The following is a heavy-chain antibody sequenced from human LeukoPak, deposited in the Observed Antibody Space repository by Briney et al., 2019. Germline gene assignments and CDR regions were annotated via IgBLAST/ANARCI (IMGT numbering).Heavy chain of an antibody. CDR2: ICSSGSGIT. D-gene: IGHD6-13*01. CDR3: ARHLGAAGFDY. V-gene: IGHV4-4*09. Sequence: SETLSLTCTVSGGSICVSYWSWIRQSPGKGLEWIAYICSSGSGITNYNPSLMSRVTISVDTSKSQVSLILTSVTAADTAVYYCARHLGAAGFDYWGQGILVTVSS. CDR1: GGSICVSY. J-gene: IGHJ4*02.